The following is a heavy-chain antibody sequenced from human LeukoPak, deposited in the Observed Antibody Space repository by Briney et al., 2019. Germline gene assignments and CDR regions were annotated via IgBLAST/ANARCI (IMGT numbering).Heavy chain of an antibody. D-gene: IGHD1-26*01. V-gene: IGHV3-74*01. CDR2: INSDGSST. Sequence: PGGSLRLSCAASGFTFSSYWMHWVRQAPGKGLVWVSRINSDGSSTSYADSVKGRFTISRDNAKNTLYLQMNSLRGEETAVYYCARESSVGAHKAFDYWGQGTLVTVSS. CDR3: ARESSVGAHKAFDY. CDR1: GFTFSSYW. J-gene: IGHJ4*02.